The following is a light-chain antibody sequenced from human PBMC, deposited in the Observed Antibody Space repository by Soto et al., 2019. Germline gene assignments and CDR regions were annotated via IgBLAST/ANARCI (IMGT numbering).Light chain of an antibody. CDR3: QHYVTSPRT. V-gene: IGKV3-20*01. J-gene: IGKJ1*01. Sequence: EIVLTQSPGTLSLSLGERATLSCRASQGVSGNYLAWYQQKPGQPPRLLIYGASSRATGIPDRFSGSGSGTDFTLTITRLEPEDLAVYYCQHYVTSPRTFGQGTKVEIK. CDR1: QGVSGNY. CDR2: GAS.